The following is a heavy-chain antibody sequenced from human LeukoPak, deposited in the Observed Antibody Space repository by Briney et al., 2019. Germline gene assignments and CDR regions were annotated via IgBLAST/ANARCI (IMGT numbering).Heavy chain of an antibody. J-gene: IGHJ4*02. Sequence: SETLSLTCTVSGGSISSYYWSWIRQHPGKGLEWIGYIYYSGSTHYNPSLKSRVTIAVGTSKNQFSLKLSSVTAADTAVYYCARSGYSAGFDYWGQGTLVTVSS. D-gene: IGHD5-18*01. CDR2: IYYSGST. CDR1: GGSISSYY. V-gene: IGHV4-59*01. CDR3: ARSGYSAGFDY.